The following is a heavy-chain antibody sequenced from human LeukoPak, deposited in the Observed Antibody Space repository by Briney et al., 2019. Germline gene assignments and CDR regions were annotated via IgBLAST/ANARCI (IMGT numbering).Heavy chain of an antibody. D-gene: IGHD4-17*01. CDR1: GFTFDDCG. V-gene: IGHV3-20*04. CDR2: INWNGGSI. Sequence: GGSLKLSCAASGFTFDDCGMSWVRQPPGKGLEWVSGINWNGGSIGYADSVKGRFTISRDNAKNSLFLQMNSLRAEDTALYFCARVGIYGDYNRYFDYWGQGTLVTVSS. J-gene: IGHJ4*02. CDR3: ARVGIYGDYNRYFDY.